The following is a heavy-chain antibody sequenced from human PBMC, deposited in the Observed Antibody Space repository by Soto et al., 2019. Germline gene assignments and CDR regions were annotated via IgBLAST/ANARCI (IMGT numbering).Heavy chain of an antibody. CDR1: GGSISSGDYY. CDR3: ARVGVAGGSYYLDEFDY. CDR2: IYYSGST. Sequence: SETLSLTCTVSGGSISSGDYYWSWIRQPPGKGLEWIGYIYYSGSTYYNPSLKSRVTISVDTSKNQFSLKLSSVTAADTAVYYCARVGVAGGSYYLDEFDYWGQGTLVTVSS. D-gene: IGHD1-26*01. V-gene: IGHV4-30-4*01. J-gene: IGHJ4*02.